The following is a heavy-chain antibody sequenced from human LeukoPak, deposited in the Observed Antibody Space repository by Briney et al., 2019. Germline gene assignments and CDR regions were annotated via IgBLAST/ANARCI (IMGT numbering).Heavy chain of an antibody. J-gene: IGHJ3*02. CDR1: GFTISSYE. Sequence: PGGSLRLSCAASGFTISSYEMNWVRQAPGKGLEWVSYISGGDTTIYYADSVRGRFTISRDNAKNSLYLQMNSLRAEDTAIYYCVRGGYCSGGTCYKWNAFDIWGQGTRVTVSS. D-gene: IGHD2-15*01. CDR2: ISGGDTTI. CDR3: VRGGYCSGGTCYKWNAFDI. V-gene: IGHV3-48*03.